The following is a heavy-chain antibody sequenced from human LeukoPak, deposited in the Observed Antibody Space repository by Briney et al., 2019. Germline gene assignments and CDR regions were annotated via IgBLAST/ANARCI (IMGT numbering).Heavy chain of an antibody. CDR2: IYPGDSDT. Sequence: GESLKISCKCSGYSFTTSWIGWVRQMPGKGLEWMGIIYPGDSDTRYSPSFQGQVTISADKSINTAYLQWSSLKASDTAMYFCARHISGYYYFDFWGQGTLVTVSS. J-gene: IGHJ4*02. CDR1: GYSFTTSW. V-gene: IGHV5-51*01. CDR3: ARHISGYYYFDF. D-gene: IGHD3-22*01.